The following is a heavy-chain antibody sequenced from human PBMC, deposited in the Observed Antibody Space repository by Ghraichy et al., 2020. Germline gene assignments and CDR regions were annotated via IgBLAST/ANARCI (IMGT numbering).Heavy chain of an antibody. J-gene: IGHJ4*02. CDR3: ARTHYYDTSGYYVNYFDY. D-gene: IGHD3-22*01. V-gene: IGHV3-48*04. Sequence: GSLRLSCAASGFSFSSYSMNWVRQAPGKGLEWVSYISRSSSTIYYADSVKGRFTISRDNAKNSLYLQMNSLRAEDTAVFYCARTHYYDTSGYYVNYFDYWGQGTLVTVSS. CDR2: ISRSSSTI. CDR1: GFSFSSYS.